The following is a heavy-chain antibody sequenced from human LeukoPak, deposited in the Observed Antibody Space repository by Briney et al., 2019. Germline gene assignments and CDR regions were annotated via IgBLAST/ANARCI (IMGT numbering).Heavy chain of an antibody. D-gene: IGHD1-26*01. J-gene: IGHJ5*02. CDR2: IRYDGSNK. CDR3: ARDHVGWGANWFDP. Sequence: GGSLRLSCAASGFTFSSYGMHWVRQAPGEGLEWVAFIRYDGSNKYYADSVKGRFTISRDNAKNSLYLQMNSLRAEDTAVFYCARDHVGWGANWFDPWGQGTLVTVSS. V-gene: IGHV3-30*02. CDR1: GFTFSSYG.